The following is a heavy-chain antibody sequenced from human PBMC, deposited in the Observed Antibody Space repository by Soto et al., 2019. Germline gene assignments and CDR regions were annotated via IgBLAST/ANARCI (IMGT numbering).Heavy chain of an antibody. CDR1: GYTFTSYG. CDR2: ISAYNGNT. Sequence: WASVKVSCKASGYTFTSYGISWVRQAPGQGLEWMGWISAYNGNTNYAQKLQGRVTMTTDTSTSTACMELRSLRSDDTAVYYCARGRTLSIFGVVTPDNWFDPWGQGTLVTVSS. CDR3: ARGRTLSIFGVVTPDNWFDP. D-gene: IGHD3-3*01. V-gene: IGHV1-18*04. J-gene: IGHJ5*02.